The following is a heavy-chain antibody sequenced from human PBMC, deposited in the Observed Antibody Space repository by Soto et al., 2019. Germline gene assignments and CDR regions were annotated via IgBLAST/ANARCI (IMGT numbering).Heavy chain of an antibody. CDR2: ISYDGSNK. CDR1: GGSFSGYC. Sequence: QVQLQQWGAGLLKPSETLSLTCAVYGGSFSGYCWSWIRQPPGKGLEWVAVISYDGSNKYYADSVKGRFTISRDNSKNTLYLQMNSLRAEDTAVYYCARGAAAGWDAFDIWGQGTMVTVSS. CDR3: ARGAAAGWDAFDI. J-gene: IGHJ3*02. D-gene: IGHD6-13*01. V-gene: IGHV3-30*03.